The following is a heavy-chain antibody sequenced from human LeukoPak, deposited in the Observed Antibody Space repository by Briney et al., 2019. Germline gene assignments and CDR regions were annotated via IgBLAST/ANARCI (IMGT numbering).Heavy chain of an antibody. D-gene: IGHD6-13*01. J-gene: IGHJ6*03. CDR3: ARDARRSSYYYYYMDV. CDR1: GGSISSYY. CDR2: IYTSGST. Sequence: SETLSLTCTVSGGSISSYYWSWIRQPAWKGLEWIGSIYTSGSTNYNPSLKSRVTTPVDTSKNQFSLKLSSVTAADTAVYYCARDARRSSYYYYYMDVWGKGTTVTVSS. V-gene: IGHV4-4*07.